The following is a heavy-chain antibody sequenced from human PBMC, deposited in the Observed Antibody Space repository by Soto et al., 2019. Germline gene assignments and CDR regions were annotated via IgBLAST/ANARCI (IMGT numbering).Heavy chain of an antibody. J-gene: IGHJ4*02. CDR2: IYYSGST. CDR1: GGSISSYY. V-gene: IGHV4-59*01. CDR3: ARERASSSWFDY. Sequence: QVQLQESGPGLVKPSETLSLTCTVSGGSISSYYWSWIRQPPGKGLEWIGYIYYSGSTNYNPSLKSRVPISVDTSKNQFSLKLSSVTAADTAVYYCARERASSSWFDYWGQGTLVTVSS. D-gene: IGHD6-13*01.